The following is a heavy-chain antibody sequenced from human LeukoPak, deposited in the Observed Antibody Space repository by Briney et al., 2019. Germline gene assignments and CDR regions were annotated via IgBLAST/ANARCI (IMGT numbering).Heavy chain of an antibody. J-gene: IGHJ3*02. CDR3: ARAGGNSFMYALDI. V-gene: IGHV3-23*01. CDR2: ISHSGGPT. CDR1: GFTLSTYV. Sequence: GGSLRLSCAASGFTLSTYVMSWVRQAPGKGLEWVSSISHSGGPTYYADSVEGRFTFSRDNSKNTLYLQMHSLRTEDTAVYYCARAGGNSFMYALDIWGQGTMVTVSS. D-gene: IGHD4-23*01.